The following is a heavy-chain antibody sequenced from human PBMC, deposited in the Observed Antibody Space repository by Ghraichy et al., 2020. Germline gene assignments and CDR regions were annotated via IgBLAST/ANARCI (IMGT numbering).Heavy chain of an antibody. J-gene: IGHJ4*02. CDR2: ISYDGSNK. V-gene: IGHV3-30*04. Sequence: GASLRLSCAASGFTFSSYAMHWVRQAPGKRLEWVTVISYDGSNKYYADSVKGRFTISRDNSKNTLYLQMNSLRAEDTAVYYCAREAAMVRGVIIPYYFDYWGQGTLVTVSS. CDR1: GFTFSSYA. D-gene: IGHD3-10*01. CDR3: AREAAMVRGVIIPYYFDY.